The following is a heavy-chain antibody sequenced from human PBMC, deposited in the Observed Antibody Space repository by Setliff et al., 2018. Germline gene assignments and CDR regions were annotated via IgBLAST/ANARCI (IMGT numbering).Heavy chain of an antibody. CDR2: ISPDGSVI. CDR1: GFNFNGYW. V-gene: IGHV3-74*01. CDR3: VPQGPGYGNGWWTNWFDP. J-gene: IGHJ5*02. D-gene: IGHD6-19*01. Sequence: PGGSLRLSCAGSGFNFNGYWMNWVRQVPGKGLVWVSRISPDGSVIDYADSVKGRFTISRDNAKSTLYLQMNSLRADDTAVYYCVPQGPGYGNGWWTNWFDPWGQGTLVTVSS.